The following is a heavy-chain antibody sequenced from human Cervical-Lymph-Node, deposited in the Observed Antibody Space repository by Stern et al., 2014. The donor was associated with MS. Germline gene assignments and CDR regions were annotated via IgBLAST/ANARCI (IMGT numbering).Heavy chain of an antibody. V-gene: IGHV1-69*17. J-gene: IGHJ6*02. CDR1: GDIFSTYS. CDR2: ILPMFCIA. Sequence: VQLVESGAEVQKPGSSVKVSCKASGDIFSTYSIPWVRQAPGQGLEWTGGILPMFCIANYPTTVQGRLTITADTSTSTAYRELSSLRSEDTAVFYCARDLPSAGYGMDVWGQGTTVTVSS. D-gene: IGHD3-10*01. CDR3: ARDLPSAGYGMDV.